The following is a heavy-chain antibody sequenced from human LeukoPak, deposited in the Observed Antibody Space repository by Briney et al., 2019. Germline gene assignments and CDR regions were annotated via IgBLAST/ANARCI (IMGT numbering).Heavy chain of an antibody. V-gene: IGHV3-48*02. CDR3: ARGFVY. CDR2: ISSSSSTI. J-gene: IGHJ4*02. CDR1: GFTLITYS. Sequence: GGSLRLSCAASGFTLITYSMNSVRQAAGKGLEWVSYISSSSSTIYSADPVKGRFPISRDNAKNPLYLQLHSLREQHTAVECYARGFVYWGQGTLVTVSS.